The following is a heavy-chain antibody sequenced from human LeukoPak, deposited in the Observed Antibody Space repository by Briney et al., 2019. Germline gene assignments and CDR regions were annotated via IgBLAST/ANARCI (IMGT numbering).Heavy chain of an antibody. D-gene: IGHD6-19*01. J-gene: IGHJ4*02. Sequence: ASVKVSCKASGYTFTSYDINWVRQATGQGLEWMGWMNPNSGNTGYAQKFQGRATMTRNTSISTAYMELSSLRSEDTAVYYCARAYSSGWYGSIGFDYWGQGTLVTVSS. CDR3: ARAYSSGWYGSIGFDY. CDR2: MNPNSGNT. V-gene: IGHV1-8*01. CDR1: GYTFTSYD.